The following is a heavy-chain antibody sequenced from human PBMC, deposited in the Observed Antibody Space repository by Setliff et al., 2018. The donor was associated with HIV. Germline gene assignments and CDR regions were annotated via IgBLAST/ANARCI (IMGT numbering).Heavy chain of an antibody. J-gene: IGHJ6*02. D-gene: IGHD3-3*01. CDR1: GDSISNYY. V-gene: IGHV4-4*07. CDR2: IYHSEST. CDR3: ARIFGDQGYYYGMDV. Sequence: PSETLSLTCTVSGDSISNYYWSWIRQPAGKGLEWIGSIYHSESTYYNPSLKSRVTISVDTSKNQFSLKLSSVIAADTAVYYCARIFGDQGYYYGMDVWGQGTTVTVSS.